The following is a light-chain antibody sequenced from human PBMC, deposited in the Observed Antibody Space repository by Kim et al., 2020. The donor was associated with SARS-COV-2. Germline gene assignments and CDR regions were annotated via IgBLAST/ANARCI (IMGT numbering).Light chain of an antibody. CDR2: SVS. CDR3: QQLHNYPRT. V-gene: IGKV1-9*01. J-gene: IGKJ2*01. CDR1: QDISSY. Sequence: SASVGDRVTITCRASQDISSYLAWYQQIPGKAPKLLMYSVSTLQSGVPSRFRGSGSGTEFTLTISSLQPEDSATYYCQQLHNYPRTFGQGTKLEI.